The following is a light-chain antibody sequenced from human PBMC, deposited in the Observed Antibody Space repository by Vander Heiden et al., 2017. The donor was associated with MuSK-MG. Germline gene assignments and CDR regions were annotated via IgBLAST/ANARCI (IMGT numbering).Light chain of an antibody. J-gene: IGKJ2*01. V-gene: IGKV1-NL1*01. Sequence: DIQMTQSPSSLSASVGDRVTITCRASQGISNSLAWYQQKPGKAPKLLLYAASRLESGVPSRFSGSGCGTDYTLTISSLQPEDFAAYYCQQHYSSPPYTFGQGTKLEIK. CDR3: QQHYSSPPYT. CDR2: AAS. CDR1: QGISNS.